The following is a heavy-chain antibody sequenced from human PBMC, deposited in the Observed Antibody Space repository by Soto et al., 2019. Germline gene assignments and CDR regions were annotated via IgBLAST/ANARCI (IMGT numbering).Heavy chain of an antibody. J-gene: IGHJ2*01. D-gene: IGHD2-2*01. CDR1: GFTFSSYG. V-gene: IGHV3-30*18. Sequence: PGGSLRLSCAASGFTFSSYGMHWVRQAPGKGLEWVAVISYDGSNKYYADSVKGRFTISRDNSKNTLYLQMNSLRAEDTAVYYCAKDTQHDWYFDLWGRGTLVTVSS. CDR2: ISYDGSNK. CDR3: AKDTQHDWYFDL.